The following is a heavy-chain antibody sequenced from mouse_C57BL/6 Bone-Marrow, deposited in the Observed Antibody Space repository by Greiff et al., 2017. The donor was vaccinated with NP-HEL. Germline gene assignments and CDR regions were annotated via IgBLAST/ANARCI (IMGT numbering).Heavy chain of an antibody. CDR2: IDPSDSYT. Sequence: QVQLQQPGAELVMPGASVKLSCKASGYTFTSYWMHWVKQRPGQGLEWIGEIDPSDSYTNYNQKFKGKSTLTVDKSSSTAYMQLSSLTSEDSAVYYCARSLAYWGQGTTLTVSS. J-gene: IGHJ2*01. CDR3: ARSLAY. V-gene: IGHV1-69*01. CDR1: GYTFTSYW.